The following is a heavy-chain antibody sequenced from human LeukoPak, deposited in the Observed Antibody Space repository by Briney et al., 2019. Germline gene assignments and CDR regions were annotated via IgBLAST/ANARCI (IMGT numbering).Heavy chain of an antibody. D-gene: IGHD6-19*01. CDR1: GYTFTGYY. V-gene: IGHV1-2*02. CDR3: APTRGGWYFDY. CDR2: INPNSGGT. J-gene: IGHJ4*02. Sequence: VASVKVSCKASGYTFTGYYIHWVRQATGQGLEWMGWINPNSGGTKYAQKFQGRVTMTRDTSISTAYMEMSRLRSDDTAVYYCAPTRGGWYFDYWGQGTLVTVSS.